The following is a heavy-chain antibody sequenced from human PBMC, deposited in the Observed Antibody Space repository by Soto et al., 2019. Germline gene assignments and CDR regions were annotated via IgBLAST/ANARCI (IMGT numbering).Heavy chain of an antibody. CDR2: IGSRTHVEPK. J-gene: IGHJ6*02. D-gene: IGHD2-15*01. CDR3: TVGLGQSGGVDM. Sequence: EVQLVESGGTLVNPGGSLRLSCVASGFNFDVAWMNWVRRAPGKGLEWVARIGSRTHVEPKDYSGTVKGRFTISRADSEDTLYLQMNSLQVEDTAEYYCTVGLGQSGGVDMWGQGTTVTVSS. V-gene: IGHV3-15*07. CDR1: GFNFDVAW.